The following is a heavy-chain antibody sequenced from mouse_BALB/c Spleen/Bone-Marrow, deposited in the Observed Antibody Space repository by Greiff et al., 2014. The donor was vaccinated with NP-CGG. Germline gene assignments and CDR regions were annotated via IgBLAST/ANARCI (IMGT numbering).Heavy chain of an antibody. CDR3: TRSGNYLFAY. J-gene: IGHJ3*01. Sequence: VQLQQSGAELVKPGASVRLSCKASGYTFTNYYMYWVKQRPGQGLGWIGEINPSNGGTNFNEKFKSKATLTVDKSSNTTYMQLSSLTSEDSAVYYCTRSGNYLFAYWGQGTLVTVSA. CDR1: GYTFTNYY. V-gene: IGHV1S81*02. CDR2: INPSNGGT. D-gene: IGHD2-1*01.